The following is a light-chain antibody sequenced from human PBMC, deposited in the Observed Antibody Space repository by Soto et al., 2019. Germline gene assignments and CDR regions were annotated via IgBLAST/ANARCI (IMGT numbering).Light chain of an antibody. J-gene: IGKJ4*01. V-gene: IGKV3-11*01. CDR3: QQRSSWPRIT. Sequence: EIVLTQSPATLSFSPGERATLSCRASQSVRSYLAWYQQKPGQAPRLLIHDASSRATGIPARFSGSGSGADFTLTISSLEPEDFAIYYCQQRSSWPRITFGGGTKVEIK. CDR2: DAS. CDR1: QSVRSY.